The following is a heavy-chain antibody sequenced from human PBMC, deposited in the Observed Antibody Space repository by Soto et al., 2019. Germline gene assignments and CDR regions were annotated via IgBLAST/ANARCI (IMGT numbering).Heavy chain of an antibody. J-gene: IGHJ5*02. CDR1: GFTFSSYA. D-gene: IGHD3-16*01. Sequence: EVQLLESGGGLVQPGGSLRLSCAASGFTFSSYAMSWVRQAPGKGLEWVSAISGSGDNTYYADSVKGRFTISRDNSKNTRCLQLNSLRAEDTATYSCAKDNRIPRHHYGWFDPWGQGPLVTVSS. V-gene: IGHV3-23*01. CDR2: ISGSGDNT. CDR3: AKDNRIPRHHYGWFDP.